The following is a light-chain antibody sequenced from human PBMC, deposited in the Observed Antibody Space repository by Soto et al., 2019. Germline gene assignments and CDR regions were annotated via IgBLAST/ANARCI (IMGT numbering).Light chain of an antibody. J-gene: IGKJ4*01. CDR1: QSISRW. V-gene: IGKV1-5*01. CDR3: QQRSNWPPT. CDR2: DAS. Sequence: DIQMTQSPSTLSASVGDRVTITCRASQSISRWLAWHQQKPGKAPRLLIYDASNLQRGVPSRFSGSGSGTEFTLTISSLEPEDFAVYYCQQRSNWPPTFGGGTKVEIK.